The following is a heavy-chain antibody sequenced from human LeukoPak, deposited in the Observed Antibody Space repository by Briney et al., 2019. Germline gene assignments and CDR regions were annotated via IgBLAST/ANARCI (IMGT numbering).Heavy chain of an antibody. J-gene: IGHJ4*02. CDR1: GFTFTNYW. D-gene: IGHD1-1*01. CDR2: INQDGGTE. Sequence: QPGGSLRLSCAAYGFTFTNYWLTWVRQAPGRGLEWVANINQDGGTEYYVDSMKGRFTISRDNAKNLAYLQINSLRAEDTAVYFCARHTLWRFDYWGQGALVTVSS. V-gene: IGHV3-7*01. CDR3: ARHTLWRFDY.